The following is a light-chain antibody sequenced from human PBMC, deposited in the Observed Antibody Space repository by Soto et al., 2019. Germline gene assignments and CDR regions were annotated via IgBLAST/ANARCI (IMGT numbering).Light chain of an antibody. J-gene: IGKJ5*01. V-gene: IGKV3-20*01. CDR3: QVYGPSPPIT. Sequence: EIGLTQSPGTLSLSPGERAPLSCRASQSVIGRQLAWYQHKPGQAPRLLIYGVSTRATGIPDRFTGSGSGTDFTLTISRLEPEDFAVFYCQVYGPSPPITFGQGTRLAI. CDR1: QSVIGRQ. CDR2: GVS.